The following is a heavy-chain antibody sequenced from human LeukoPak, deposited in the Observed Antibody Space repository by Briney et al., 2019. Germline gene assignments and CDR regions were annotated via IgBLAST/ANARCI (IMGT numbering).Heavy chain of an antibody. CDR2: INPNSGNT. J-gene: IGHJ4*02. D-gene: IGHD2-15*01. V-gene: IGHV1-2*06. CDR3: ARAYCSGGSCYFDY. CDR1: GYTFTGYY. Sequence: ASVKVSCKASGYTFTGYYMHWVRQAPGQGLEWMGRINPNSGNTNYAQKLQGRVTMTTDTSTSTAYMELRSLRSDDTAVYYCARAYCSGGSCYFDYWGQGTLVTVSS.